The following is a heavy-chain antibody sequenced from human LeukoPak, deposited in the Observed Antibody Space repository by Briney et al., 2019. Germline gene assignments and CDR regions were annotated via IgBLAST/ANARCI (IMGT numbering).Heavy chain of an antibody. CDR1: GFTFSNAW. V-gene: IGHV3-15*01. Sequence: GGSLRLSCAASGFTFSNAWMSWVRQAPGKGLEWVGRIKSKTDGGTTDYAAPVKGRFTISRDDSKNTLYLQMNSLKTEDTAVYYCTTDRAYSGSYDDYWGQGTLVTVSS. CDR3: TTDRAYSGSYDDY. D-gene: IGHD1-26*01. J-gene: IGHJ4*02. CDR2: IKSKTDGGTT.